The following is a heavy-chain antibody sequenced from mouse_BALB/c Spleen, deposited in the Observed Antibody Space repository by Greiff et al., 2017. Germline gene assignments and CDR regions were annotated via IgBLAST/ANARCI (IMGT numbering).Heavy chain of an antibody. V-gene: IGHV5-6-5*01. CDR3: ARFTTGGFAY. D-gene: IGHD1-1*01. J-gene: IGHJ3*01. CDR2: ISSGGST. Sequence: EVQRVESGGGLVKPGGSLKLSCAASGFTFSSYAMSWVRQTPEKRLEWVASISSGGSTYYPDSVKGRFTISRDNARNILYLQMSSLRSEDTAMYYCARFTTGGFAYWGQGTLVTVSA. CDR1: GFTFSSYA.